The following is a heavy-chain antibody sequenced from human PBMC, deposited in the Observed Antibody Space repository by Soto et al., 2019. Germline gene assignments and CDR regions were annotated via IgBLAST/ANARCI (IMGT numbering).Heavy chain of an antibody. V-gene: IGHV1-69*13. CDR2: IIPIFGTA. J-gene: IGHJ5*02. CDR1: GGTFSSYA. D-gene: IGHD4-4*01. Sequence: GASVKVSCKASGGTFSSYAISWVRQAPGQGLEWMGGIIPIFGTANYAQKFQGRVTITADESTSTAYMELSSLRSEDTAVYYCARAPGSDSNYVSWNWFDPWGQGTLVTVSS. CDR3: ARAPGSDSNYVSWNWFDP.